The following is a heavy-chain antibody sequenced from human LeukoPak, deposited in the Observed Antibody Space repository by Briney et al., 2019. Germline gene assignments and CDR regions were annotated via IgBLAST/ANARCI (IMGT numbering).Heavy chain of an antibody. CDR2: IIPILGIA. D-gene: IGHD6-13*01. CDR3: ARAGYSSSWYDDWFDP. CDR1: GGTFSSYT. Sequence: GSSVKVSCKASGGTFSSYTISWVRQAPGQGLEWMGRIIPILGIANYAQKFQGRVTITADKSTSTAYMELSSLRSEDTAVYYCARAGYSSSWYDDWFDPWGQGTLVTVSS. V-gene: IGHV1-69*02. J-gene: IGHJ5*02.